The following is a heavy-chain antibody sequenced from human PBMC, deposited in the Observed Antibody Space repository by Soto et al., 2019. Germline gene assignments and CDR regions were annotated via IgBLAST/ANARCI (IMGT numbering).Heavy chain of an antibody. CDR2: ISGSGGST. CDR3: ATGSDAFRPYYFDH. J-gene: IGHJ4*02. V-gene: IGHV3-23*01. D-gene: IGHD3-16*01. Sequence: EVQLLESGGGLVQPGGSLRLSCAASGFTFSNYAMSWVRQAPGKGLEWVSAISGSGGSTYSADSVKGRFTISRDNSKNTLYLQMNSLRAEDTAVYYCATGSDAFRPYYFDHWGQGTLVTVAS. CDR1: GFTFSNYA.